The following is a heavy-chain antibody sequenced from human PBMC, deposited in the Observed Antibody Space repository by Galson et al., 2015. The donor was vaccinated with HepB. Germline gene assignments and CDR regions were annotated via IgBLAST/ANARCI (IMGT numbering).Heavy chain of an antibody. CDR2: IDLDDSET. CDR1: GLGSGTNW. V-gene: IGHV5-51*03. J-gene: IGHJ4*02. D-gene: IGHD6-13*01. Sequence: QSGAEVKKPGESLRISCKVSGLGSGTNWIAWVRQMPEKGLELMGIIDLDDSETRYSPSFEGQVTISADGSIDTAYLQWSSLKASDSAIYFCARLKAVAAAGAGYLDYWGQGALITVSS. CDR3: ARLKAVAAAGAGYLDY.